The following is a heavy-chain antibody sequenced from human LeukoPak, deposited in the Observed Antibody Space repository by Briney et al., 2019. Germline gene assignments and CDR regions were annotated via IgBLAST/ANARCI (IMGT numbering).Heavy chain of an antibody. V-gene: IGHV3-9*01. J-gene: IGHJ4*02. CDR2: ISWNSGSI. Sequence: GGSLRLSCAASGFTFDDYAMHWVRQAPGKGLEWVSGISWNSGSIGYADSVKGRFTISRDNSKNTLYLQMNSLRAEDTAVYYCAKLYSNYFDYWGQGTLVTVSS. CDR1: GFTFDDYA. CDR3: AKLYSNYFDY. D-gene: IGHD2-2*02.